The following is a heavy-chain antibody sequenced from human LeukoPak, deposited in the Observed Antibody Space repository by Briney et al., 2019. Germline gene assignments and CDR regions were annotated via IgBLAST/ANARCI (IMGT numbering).Heavy chain of an antibody. V-gene: IGHV4-31*02. CDR1: GFTFSSYS. D-gene: IGHD2-15*01. Sequence: LRLSCAASGFTFSSYSMNWIRQHPGKGLEWIGYIYYSGSTYYNPSLKSRVTISVDTSKNQFSLKLSSVTAADTAVYYCASSVVVAALFADWGQGTLVTVSS. CDR2: IYYSGST. J-gene: IGHJ4*02. CDR3: ASSVVVAALFAD.